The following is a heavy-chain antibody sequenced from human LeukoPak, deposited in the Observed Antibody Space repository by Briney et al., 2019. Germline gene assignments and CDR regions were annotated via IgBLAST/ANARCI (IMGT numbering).Heavy chain of an antibody. D-gene: IGHD2-8*01. Sequence: GASVKVSCKTSGYTFTGYYMHWVRQAPGQGLEWMGWINPNSGGTNYAQKFQGRVTMTRDTSISTAYMELSRLRSDDTAVYYCARVGYCTNGVCYTRPWDYWGQGTLVTVSS. CDR3: ARVGYCTNGVCYTRPWDY. CDR2: INPNSGGT. CDR1: GYTFTGYY. V-gene: IGHV1-2*02. J-gene: IGHJ4*02.